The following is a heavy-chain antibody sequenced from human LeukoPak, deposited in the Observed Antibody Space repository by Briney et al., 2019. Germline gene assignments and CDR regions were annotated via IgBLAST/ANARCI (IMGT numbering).Heavy chain of an antibody. V-gene: IGHV3-30*02. J-gene: IGHJ6*03. Sequence: PGGSLRLSCAASGFTFSSYGMHWVRQAPGKGLEWVAFIRYDGSNKYYADSVKGRFTISRDNSKNTLYLQMNSLRAEDTAVYYCAKRGSLAAAGTEVGVYYYYMDVWGKGTTVTISS. D-gene: IGHD6-13*01. CDR3: AKRGSLAAAGTEVGVYYYYMDV. CDR1: GFTFSSYG. CDR2: IRYDGSNK.